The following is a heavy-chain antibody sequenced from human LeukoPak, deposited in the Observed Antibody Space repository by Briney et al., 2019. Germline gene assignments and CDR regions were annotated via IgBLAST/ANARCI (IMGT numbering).Heavy chain of an antibody. CDR1: GDSFRGYY. CDR3: ARFGYGSGSYYNWFDP. D-gene: IGHD3-10*01. CDR2: INHRGST. Sequence: SETLSLPCAVYGDSFRGYYWSWIRQPPGKGLEWSGEINHRGSTNHNPSLKSRVTISVDTSKNQFSLKLSSVTAADTAVYYCARFGYGSGSYYNWFDPWGQGTLVTVSS. J-gene: IGHJ5*02. V-gene: IGHV4-34*01.